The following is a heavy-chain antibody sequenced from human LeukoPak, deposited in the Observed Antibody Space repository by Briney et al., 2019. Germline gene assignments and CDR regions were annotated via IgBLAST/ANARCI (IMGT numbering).Heavy chain of an antibody. CDR1: GFTFSGYA. CDR2: ISYDGSNK. V-gene: IGHV3-30-3*01. CDR3: AREVSSSWFPIPFYYYYGMDV. D-gene: IGHD6-13*01. J-gene: IGHJ6*02. Sequence: GGSLRLSCAASGFTFSGYAMHWVRQAPGKGLEWVAVISYDGSNKYYADSVKGRFTISRDNSKNTLYLQMNSLRAEDTAVYYCAREVSSSWFPIPFYYYYGMDVWGQGTTVTVSS.